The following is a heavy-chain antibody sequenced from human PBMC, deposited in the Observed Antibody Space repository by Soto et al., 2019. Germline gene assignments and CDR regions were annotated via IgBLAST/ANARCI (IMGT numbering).Heavy chain of an antibody. Sequence: GGSLRLSCAASGFTFSSYAMHWVRQAPGKGLEWVAVISYDGSNKYYADSVKGRFTISRDNSKNTLYLQMNTLRAEDTAVYYCARVLGSSSQWFDPWGQGTLVTVSS. CDR3: ARVLGSSSQWFDP. J-gene: IGHJ5*02. CDR2: ISYDGSNK. CDR1: GFTFSSYA. V-gene: IGHV3-30-3*01. D-gene: IGHD6-6*01.